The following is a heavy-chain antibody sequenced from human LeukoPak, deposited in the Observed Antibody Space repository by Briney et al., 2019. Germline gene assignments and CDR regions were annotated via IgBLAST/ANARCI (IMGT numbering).Heavy chain of an antibody. D-gene: IGHD2-15*01. V-gene: IGHV1-69*06. Sequence: GASVKVSCKASGGTFSSYAISWVRQAPGQGLEWMGGIIPIFGTANYAQKFQGRVTITADKSTSTAYMELSSLRSEDTAVYYCARDTRYCSGGSCIKALPEFDPWGQGTLVTVSS. CDR1: GGTFSSYA. CDR2: IIPIFGTA. J-gene: IGHJ5*02. CDR3: ARDTRYCSGGSCIKALPEFDP.